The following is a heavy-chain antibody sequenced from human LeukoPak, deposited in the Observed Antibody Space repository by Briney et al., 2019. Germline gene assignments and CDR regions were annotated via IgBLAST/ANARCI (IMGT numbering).Heavy chain of an antibody. D-gene: IGHD2-21*01. CDR1: GGSISSYY. Sequence: SETLSLTCTVSGGSISSYYWSWIRQPPGKGLEWIGYIYYSGSTNYNPSLKSRVTISVDTSKNQFSLKLSSVTAADTAVYYCARDLPYCGGDCYSGYGAFDIWGQGTMVTVSS. V-gene: IGHV4-59*01. CDR2: IYYSGST. J-gene: IGHJ3*02. CDR3: ARDLPYCGGDCYSGYGAFDI.